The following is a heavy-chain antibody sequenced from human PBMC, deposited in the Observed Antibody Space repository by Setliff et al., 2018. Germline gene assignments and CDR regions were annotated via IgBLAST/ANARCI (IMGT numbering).Heavy chain of an antibody. J-gene: IGHJ4*02. CDR2: INGDGSDT. CDR1: GFSFNNYW. Sequence: HPGGSLRLSCAASGFSFNNYWMHWVRQAPGKGLVWVSRINGDGSDTTYADSVKGRFTISRDNAKNTLYLQMTSLRAEDTAIYYCVRGPYSGSGSYFDNWGQGMLVTVSS. CDR3: VRGPYSGSGSYFDN. D-gene: IGHD1-26*01. V-gene: IGHV3-74*01.